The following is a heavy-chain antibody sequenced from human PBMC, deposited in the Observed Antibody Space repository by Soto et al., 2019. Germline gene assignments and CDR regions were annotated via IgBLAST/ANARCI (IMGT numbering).Heavy chain of an antibody. J-gene: IGHJ4*02. CDR1: GFTFSAYA. CDR3: AKDRMYYYGSGSLRYLDY. CDR2: FSGSGDRT. D-gene: IGHD3-10*01. Sequence: EVQLLQSGGDLVQHGGSLRLSCAASGFTFSAYAMSWVRQAPGKGLVWVSAFSGSGDRTYYADSVKGRFTISRDSSDNTLYLQMNSLRAEDTAIYYCAKDRMYYYGSGSLRYLDYWGQGTLVIVSS. V-gene: IGHV3-23*01.